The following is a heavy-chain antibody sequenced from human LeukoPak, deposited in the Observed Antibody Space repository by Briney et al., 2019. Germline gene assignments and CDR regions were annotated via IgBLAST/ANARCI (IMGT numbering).Heavy chain of an antibody. D-gene: IGHD1-26*01. CDR1: GGSISSGGYH. CDR3: ARGGGAANLARFDF. V-gene: IGHV4-31*03. J-gene: IGHJ4*02. CDR2: IYYSGTT. Sequence: SETLSLTCTVSGGSISSGGYHWSWIRQHPGKGLEWIGYIYYSGTTSYNPSLKSRVTISVDTSKKKFSLKVSSVTVADTAVYYCARGGGAANLARFDFWGQGILVTVSS.